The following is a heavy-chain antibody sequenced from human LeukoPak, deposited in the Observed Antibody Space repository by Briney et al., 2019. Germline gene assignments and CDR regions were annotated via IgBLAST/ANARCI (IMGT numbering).Heavy chain of an antibody. CDR2: VYNSGDT. J-gene: IGHJ2*01. V-gene: IGHV4-59*08. D-gene: IGHD3-16*01. CDR1: GGSTSSDY. CDR3: ARLKLGAYFDL. Sequence: SETLSLTCTASGGSTSSDYWSWIRQSPGKGLEWVGYVYNSGDTGKNPSLKSRVTILLDTSKNQCSLKLTSVSAADTAVYYCARLKLGAYFDLWGRGTLVTVSS.